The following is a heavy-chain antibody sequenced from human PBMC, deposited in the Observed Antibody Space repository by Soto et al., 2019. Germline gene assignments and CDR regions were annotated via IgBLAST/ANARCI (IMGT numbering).Heavy chain of an antibody. J-gene: IGHJ4*02. V-gene: IGHV3-30*18. CDR2: ISYDGSNK. CDR1: GFTFSSYG. CDR3: AKGGIAVAGTLSY. D-gene: IGHD6-19*01. Sequence: LRLSCAASGFTFSSYGMHWVRQAPGKGLEWVAVISYDGSNKYYADSVKGRFTISRDNSKNTLYLQMNSLRAEDTAVYYCAKGGIAVAGTLSYWGQGTLVTVSS.